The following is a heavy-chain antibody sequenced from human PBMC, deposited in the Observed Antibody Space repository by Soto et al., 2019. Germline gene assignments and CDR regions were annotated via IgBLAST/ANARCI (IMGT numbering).Heavy chain of an antibody. CDR2: ISAYNGNT. CDR3: ARVVENYYGSGSYYPLDY. CDR1: GYTFTSYD. V-gene: IGHV1-18*01. J-gene: IGHJ4*02. Sequence: EASVKVSCKASGYTFTSYDINWVRQATGQGLEWMGWISAYNGNTNYAQKLQGRVTMTTDTSTSTAYMELRSLRSDDTAVYYCARVVENYYGSGSYYPLDYWGQGTLVTVSS. D-gene: IGHD3-10*01.